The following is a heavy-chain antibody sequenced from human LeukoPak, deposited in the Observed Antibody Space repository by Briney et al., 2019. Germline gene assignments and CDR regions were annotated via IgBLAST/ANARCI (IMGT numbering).Heavy chain of an antibody. Sequence: GGSLRLSCAASGFTFSSYAMSWVRQAPGKGLEWVSAISGSGGSTYYADSVKGRFTISRDNSKNTLYLQMNSLRAEDTAVYYCAKSPRGYSSSWYYDYWGQGTLVTVSS. V-gene: IGHV3-23*01. CDR2: ISGSGGST. D-gene: IGHD6-13*01. CDR1: GFTFSSYA. CDR3: AKSPRGYSSSWYYDY. J-gene: IGHJ4*02.